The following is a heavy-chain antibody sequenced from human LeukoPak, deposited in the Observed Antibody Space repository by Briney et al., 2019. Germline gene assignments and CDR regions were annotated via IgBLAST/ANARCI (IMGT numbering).Heavy chain of an antibody. D-gene: IGHD6-19*01. CDR1: GFAFSSYW. CDR3: SSQPAVLDLDC. V-gene: IGHV3-7*01. J-gene: IGHJ4*02. Sequence: PGGSLRLXCAASGFAFSSYWMTWVRQAPGKGLEWVANIKPDGSGKNYVDSVKGRFTISRDNVKNSLYLQMKGLRVEDTAVHYCSSQPAVLDLDCWGQGALVTVSS. CDR2: IKPDGSGK.